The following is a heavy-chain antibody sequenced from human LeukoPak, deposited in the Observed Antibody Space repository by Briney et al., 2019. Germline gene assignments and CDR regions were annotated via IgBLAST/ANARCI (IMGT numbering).Heavy chain of an antibody. J-gene: IGHJ4*02. V-gene: IGHV3-23*01. Sequence: PGGSLRLSRAASGFTFNNYAMIWVRQAPGKGLEWLSSISSSGGNTNYADSVKGRFTISRDNSKNTLYLEMNRLRVEDTATYYCAAYYDSSGYSPTPINYGGQEPLLTVSS. D-gene: IGHD3-22*01. CDR1: GFTFNNYA. CDR2: ISSSGGNT. CDR3: AAYYDSSGYSPTPINY.